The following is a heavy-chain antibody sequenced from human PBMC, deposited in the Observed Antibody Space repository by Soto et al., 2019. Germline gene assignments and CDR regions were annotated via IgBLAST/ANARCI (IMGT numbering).Heavy chain of an antibody. Sequence: QLQLQESGPGLVKPSETLSLTCTVSGGSISSSSYYWGWIRQPPGKGLEWIGSIYYSGSTYYNPSLKSRVTISVDTRKNQFSLKLSSVTAADTAVYYCAPYSNFVSGYGMDVWGQGTTVTVSS. CDR2: IYYSGST. V-gene: IGHV4-39*01. D-gene: IGHD4-4*01. CDR3: APYSNFVSGYGMDV. CDR1: GGSISSSSYY. J-gene: IGHJ6*02.